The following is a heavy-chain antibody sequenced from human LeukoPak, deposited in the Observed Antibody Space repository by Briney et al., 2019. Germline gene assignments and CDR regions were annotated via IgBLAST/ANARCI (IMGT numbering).Heavy chain of an antibody. D-gene: IGHD5-24*01. CDR1: GFTVSSNY. Sequence: AGGSLRLSCAASGFTVSSNYMSWVRQAPGKGLEWVSVIYSGDSTYYADSVKGRFTMSRDNSKNTLYLQMNSLRVEDTAVYYCARDGRWLQLAPDAFDIWGQGTMVPVSS. CDR3: ARDGRWLQLAPDAFDI. J-gene: IGHJ3*02. CDR2: IYSGDST. V-gene: IGHV3-66*01.